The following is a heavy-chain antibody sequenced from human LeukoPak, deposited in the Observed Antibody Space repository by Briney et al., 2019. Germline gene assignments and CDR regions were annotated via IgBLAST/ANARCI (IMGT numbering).Heavy chain of an antibody. Sequence: GGSLRLSCAASGFTFSSYWMHWVRQAPGKGLVWVSRINSDGSSTSYADSVKGRFTISRDNAKNTLYLQMNSLGAEDTAVYYCASYDFWSGYYDYWGQGTLVTVSS. V-gene: IGHV3-74*01. J-gene: IGHJ4*02. CDR1: GFTFSSYW. D-gene: IGHD3-3*01. CDR3: ASYDFWSGYYDY. CDR2: INSDGSST.